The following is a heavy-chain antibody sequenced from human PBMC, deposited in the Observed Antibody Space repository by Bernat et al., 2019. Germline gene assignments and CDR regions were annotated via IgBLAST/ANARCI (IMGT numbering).Heavy chain of an antibody. Sequence: QVQLQESGPGLVKPSETLSLTCDVSGYSIRSGYYWAWIRQPPGKGLEWIGTMYLSGNTYYNPSLKSRVTMSVDTSKNQFPLKLSSVTAADTAIYYCVKVMIIGRAFENWGQGTMVTVSS. J-gene: IGHJ3*02. V-gene: IGHV4-38-2*01. CDR2: MYLSGNT. CDR3: VKVMIIGRAFEN. CDR1: GYSIRSGYY. D-gene: IGHD3-16*01.